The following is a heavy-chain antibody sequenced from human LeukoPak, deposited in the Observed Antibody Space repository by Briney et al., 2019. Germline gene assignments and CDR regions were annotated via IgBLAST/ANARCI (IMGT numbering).Heavy chain of an antibody. CDR2: TYYSGST. Sequence: PSETLSLTCTVSGGSISSYYWSWIRQPPGKGLEWIGYTYYSGSTNYNPSLKSRVTISVDTSKNQFSLKLSSVTAADTAVYYCARSYSSFSFDYWGQGTLVTVSS. D-gene: IGHD6-6*01. CDR3: ARSYSSFSFDY. J-gene: IGHJ4*02. V-gene: IGHV4-59*01. CDR1: GGSISSYY.